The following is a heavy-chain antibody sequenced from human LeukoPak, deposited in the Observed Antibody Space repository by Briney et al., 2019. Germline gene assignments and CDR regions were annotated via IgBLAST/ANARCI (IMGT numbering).Heavy chain of an antibody. CDR3: TRMTTGHDY. D-gene: IGHD4-17*01. Sequence: SETLSLTCAVSGVSFNDYYWSWVRQTPGKGLEWIGEINHSGYTNDSPSLKSRVTLSIDTSRKQFSLNVRSVTVADTGIYYCTRMTTGHDYWGQGALVTVSS. J-gene: IGHJ4*02. CDR1: GVSFNDYY. V-gene: IGHV4-34*01. CDR2: INHSGYT.